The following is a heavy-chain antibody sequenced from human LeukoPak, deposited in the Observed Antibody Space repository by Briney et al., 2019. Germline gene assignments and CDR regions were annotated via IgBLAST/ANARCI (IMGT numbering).Heavy chain of an antibody. CDR3: ATDLRDSSGWYLENDY. Sequence: ASVKVSCKVSGYTLTELSRHWVRQAPGKELEWMGGFDPEDGETIYAQKFQGRVTMTEDTSTDTAYMELSSLRSEDTAVYYCATDLRDSSGWYLENDYWGQGTLVTVSS. CDR2: FDPEDGET. D-gene: IGHD6-19*01. V-gene: IGHV1-24*01. J-gene: IGHJ4*02. CDR1: GYTLTELS.